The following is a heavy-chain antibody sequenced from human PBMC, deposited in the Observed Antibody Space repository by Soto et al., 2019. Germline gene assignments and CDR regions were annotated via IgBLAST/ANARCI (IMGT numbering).Heavy chain of an antibody. CDR3: ARPLIMGGYQYYRLAV. D-gene: IGHD2-8*01. V-gene: IGHV5-51*01. Sequence: GESLKISCKGSGYSFTSYWIGWVRQMPGKGLEWMGIIYPGDSDTRYSPSFQGQVTISADKSISTAYLQWSSLKASDTAMYYCARPLIMGGYQYYRLAVWGQGTTVPVAS. CDR2: IYPGDSDT. CDR1: GYSFTSYW. J-gene: IGHJ6*02.